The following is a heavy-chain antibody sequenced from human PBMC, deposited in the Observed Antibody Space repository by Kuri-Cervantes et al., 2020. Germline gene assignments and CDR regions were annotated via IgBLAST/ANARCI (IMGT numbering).Heavy chain of an antibody. Sequence: ESLKISCTVSGGSISSSSYYWGWIRQPPGKGLEWIGSIYYSGSTYYNPSLKSRVTISVDTSKNQFSLKLSSVTAADTAVYYCARRDAVTASDAFDIWGQGTMVTVSS. D-gene: IGHD2-21*02. V-gene: IGHV4-39*01. CDR1: GGSISSSSYY. CDR2: IYYSGST. J-gene: IGHJ3*02. CDR3: ARRDAVTASDAFDI.